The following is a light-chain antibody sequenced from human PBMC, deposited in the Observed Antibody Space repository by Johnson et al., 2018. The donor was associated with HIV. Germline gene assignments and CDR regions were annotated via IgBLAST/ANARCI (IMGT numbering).Light chain of an antibody. CDR3: GTWDSSLSALA. J-gene: IGLJ1*01. V-gene: IGLV1-51*01. CDR1: NSNIGNNY. CDR2: DNN. Sequence: QSVLTQPPSVSAAPGQKVTISCSGSNSNIGNNYVSWYQQVPGTAPKLLIYDNNKRPSGIPARFSGSKSDTSATLGITGLQTGDEADYYCGTWDSSLSALAFGTGTKVTVL.